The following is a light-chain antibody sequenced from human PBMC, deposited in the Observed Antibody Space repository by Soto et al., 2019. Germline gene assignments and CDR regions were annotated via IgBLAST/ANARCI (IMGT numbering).Light chain of an antibody. Sequence: DIQMTQSPASLSACVGDRVTITCRASQSISSYLNWYQQKPGKAPKLLIYAASSLQSGVPSRFSGRGSGTDFTLTIISLHPEDFATHYCQQSYSTPFTFGPGTKVDIK. V-gene: IGKV1-39*01. CDR3: QQSYSTPFT. J-gene: IGKJ3*01. CDR2: AAS. CDR1: QSISSY.